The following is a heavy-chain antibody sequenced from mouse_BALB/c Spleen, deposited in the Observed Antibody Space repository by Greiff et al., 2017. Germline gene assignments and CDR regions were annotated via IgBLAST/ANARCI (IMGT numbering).Heavy chain of an antibody. CDR2: ISTYSDNT. V-gene: IGHV1-67*01. CDR3: ARSGVRGAMDY. D-gene: IGHD2-14*01. CDR1: GYTFTDYA. Sequence: VKLQESGPELVRPGVSVKISCKGSGYTFTDYAMHWVKQSHAKSLEWIGVISTYSDNTNYNQKFKGKATMTVDKSSSTAYMELARLTSEDSAIYYCARSGVRGAMDYWGQGTSVTVSS. J-gene: IGHJ4*01.